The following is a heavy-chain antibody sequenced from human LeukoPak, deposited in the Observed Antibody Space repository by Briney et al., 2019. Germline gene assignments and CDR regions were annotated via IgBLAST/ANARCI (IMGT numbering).Heavy chain of an antibody. D-gene: IGHD2/OR15-2a*01. CDR1: GGSISSYY. CDR3: ARGGYYGFYSYMDV. Sequence: SETLSLTCTVSGGSISSYYWSWIRQPAGKGLEWIGHIYTSGSTNYNPSLKSRVTMSVDTSKNQFSLKLSSVTAADTAVYYCARGGYYGFYSYMDVWDKGTTVTVSS. CDR2: IYTSGST. J-gene: IGHJ6*03. V-gene: IGHV4-4*07.